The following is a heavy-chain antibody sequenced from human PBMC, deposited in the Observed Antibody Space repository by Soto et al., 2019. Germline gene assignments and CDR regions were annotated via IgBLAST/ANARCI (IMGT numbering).Heavy chain of an antibody. V-gene: IGHV3-15*01. CDR1: GFTFRNAW. CDR2: IKRISGGGTT. J-gene: IGHJ3*02. CDR3: VTSLVGANAFDI. Sequence: EVQVVESGGDVVKPGGTLRLSCAASGFTFRNAWMSWVRQAPGKGLEWVGSIKRISGGGTTANGTPVKDRIIISRDNSKKTMYLQMNSLKTEDTAVYYCVTSLVGANAFDIWGQGTMVIVSS. D-gene: IGHD1-26*01.